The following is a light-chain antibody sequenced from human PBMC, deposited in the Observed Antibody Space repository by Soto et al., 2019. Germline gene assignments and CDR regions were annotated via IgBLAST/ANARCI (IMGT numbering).Light chain of an antibody. CDR1: QSVSSY. CDR2: DAS. Sequence: EIVFTQSPATLSLSPGERATLYCRASQSVSSYLAWYQQKPGQAPRLLIYDASNRATGIPARFSGSGSGTDFTLTISSLEPEDFAVYYCQQRSNWPWTFGQGTKVDI. V-gene: IGKV3-11*01. J-gene: IGKJ1*01. CDR3: QQRSNWPWT.